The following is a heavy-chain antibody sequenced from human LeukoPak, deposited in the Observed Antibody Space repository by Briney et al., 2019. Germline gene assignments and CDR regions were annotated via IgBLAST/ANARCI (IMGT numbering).Heavy chain of an antibody. CDR3: ARVYCSGGSCYGGSWFDP. CDR2: IIPIFGTA. V-gene: IGHV1-69*13. Sequence: SVKVSCKTSGYTFSNYGISWVRQAPGQGLEWMGGIIPIFGTANYAQKFQGRVTITADESTSTAYMELSSLRSEDTAVYYCARVYCSGGSCYGGSWFDPWGQGTLVTVSS. D-gene: IGHD2-15*01. J-gene: IGHJ5*02. CDR1: GYTFSNYG.